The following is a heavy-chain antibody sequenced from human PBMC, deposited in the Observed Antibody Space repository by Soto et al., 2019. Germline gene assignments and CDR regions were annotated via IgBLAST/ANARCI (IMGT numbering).Heavy chain of an antibody. Sequence: GGSLRLSCAASGSIFRGSGMHWVRQAPGKGMEWVAVIRFDGSNINYADFVMGRFTISRDNSKNTLYLQMNSLRAEDTAVYYCAKDRDYGDYVSFDYWGQGTLVTVSS. CDR3: AKDRDYGDYVSFDY. J-gene: IGHJ4*02. CDR1: GSIFRGSG. CDR2: IRFDGSNI. V-gene: IGHV3-33*06. D-gene: IGHD4-17*01.